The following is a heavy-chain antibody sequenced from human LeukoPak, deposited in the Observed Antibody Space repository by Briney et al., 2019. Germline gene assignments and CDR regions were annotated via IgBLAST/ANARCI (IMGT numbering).Heavy chain of an antibody. CDR3: ARQESGPYHYMDV. D-gene: IGHD3-3*01. V-gene: IGHV4-59*08. CDR1: GGSISSYY. Sequence: KPSETLSLTCGVSGGSISSYYWTWIRQAPGKGPEWIGYVYYSVSTNYNPSLKSRVSISQDTSKNQVSLKLSSVTAADTAVYYCARQESGPYHYMDVWGKGTTVTVSS. J-gene: IGHJ6*03. CDR2: VYYSVST.